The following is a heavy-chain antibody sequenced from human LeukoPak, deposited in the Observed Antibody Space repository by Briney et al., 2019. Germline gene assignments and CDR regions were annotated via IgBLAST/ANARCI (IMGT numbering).Heavy chain of an antibody. CDR2: IYYSGST. J-gene: IGHJ4*02. CDR1: GGSISSGDYY. Sequence: SETLSLTCTVSGGSISSGDYYWSWIRQPPGKGLEWIGYIYYSGSTYYNPSLKSRVTISVDTSKNQFSLKLSSVTAADAAVYYCARERITMVRGVIYDYWGQGTLVTVSS. D-gene: IGHD3-10*01. V-gene: IGHV4-30-4*01. CDR3: ARERITMVRGVIYDY.